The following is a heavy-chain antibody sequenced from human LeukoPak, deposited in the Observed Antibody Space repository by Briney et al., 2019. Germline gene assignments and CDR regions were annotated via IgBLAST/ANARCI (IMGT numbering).Heavy chain of an antibody. CDR2: ISAYNGNT. D-gene: IGHD2-15*01. J-gene: IGHJ4*02. CDR1: GYTFTSYG. Sequence: ASVKVSCKASGYTFTSYGITWVRQAPGQGLEWMGWISAYNGNTNYAQKFQRRLTMSTDTSTNTAYMELRSLRPDDTAVYYCARDFFHGHCSGLTCFLLDSWGQGSLVTVSS. V-gene: IGHV1-18*01. CDR3: ARDFFHGHCSGLTCFLLDS.